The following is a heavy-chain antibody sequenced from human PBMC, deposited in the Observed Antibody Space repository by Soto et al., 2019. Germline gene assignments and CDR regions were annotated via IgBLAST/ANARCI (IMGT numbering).Heavy chain of an antibody. D-gene: IGHD2-8*01. CDR3: WLYCTNGVVCRGGMDV. Sequence: EVQLVESGGGLVKPGGSLRLSCAASEFTFSSYSMNWVRQAPGKGLEWVSSISSSSSYIYYADSVKGRFTIFRDNAKNSLYLQMNSLRAEDTAVYYCWLYCTNGVVCRGGMDVWGQGTTVTVSS. CDR2: ISSSSSYI. V-gene: IGHV3-21*01. CDR1: EFTFSSYS. J-gene: IGHJ6*02.